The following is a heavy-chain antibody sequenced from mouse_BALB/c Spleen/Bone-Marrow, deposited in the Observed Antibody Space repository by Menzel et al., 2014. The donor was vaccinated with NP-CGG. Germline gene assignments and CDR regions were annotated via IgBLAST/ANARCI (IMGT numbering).Heavy chain of an antibody. V-gene: IGHV1-9*01. D-gene: IGHD1-1*01. CDR3: AREDITAVVEMDY. J-gene: IGHJ4*01. Sequence: VQLQQSGAELMKPGASVKISCKATGYTFXSYWIEWVKQRPGHSLEWIGEILPGSGNTNYNEKFKGKATFTADTSSNTAYMQLSSLTSEDSAVYYCAREDITAVVEMDYWGQGTSVTVSS. CDR1: GYTFXSYW. CDR2: ILPGSGNT.